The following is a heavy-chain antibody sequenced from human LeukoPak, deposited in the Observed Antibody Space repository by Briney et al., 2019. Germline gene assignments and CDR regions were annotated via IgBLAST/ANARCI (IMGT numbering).Heavy chain of an antibody. CDR1: GFTFSSYA. CDR3: ARQRLVSNNWFDP. V-gene: IGHV3-23*01. J-gene: IGHJ5*02. Sequence: GGSLRLSCAASGFTFSSYARSWVRQAPGKGLEWVSAISGSGGTTYYPASVKGRFTISRDNSKNTLYLQMNSLRAEDTAVYYCARQRLVSNNWFDPWGQGTLVTVSS. CDR2: ISGSGGTT. D-gene: IGHD3-9*01.